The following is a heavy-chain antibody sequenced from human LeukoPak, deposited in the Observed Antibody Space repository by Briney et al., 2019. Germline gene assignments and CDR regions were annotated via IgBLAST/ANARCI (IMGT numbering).Heavy chain of an antibody. Sequence: GGSLRLSCAASGFTFSSYGMHWVRQAPGKGLEWVAVIWYDGSNKYYADSVKGRFTISRDNSKNTLYLQMNSLRAEDTAVYYCAKDPFDYYDSSGYYFDYWGQGTLVTVSS. V-gene: IGHV3-30*02. J-gene: IGHJ4*02. CDR1: GFTFSSYG. CDR2: IWYDGSNK. CDR3: AKDPFDYYDSSGYYFDY. D-gene: IGHD3-22*01.